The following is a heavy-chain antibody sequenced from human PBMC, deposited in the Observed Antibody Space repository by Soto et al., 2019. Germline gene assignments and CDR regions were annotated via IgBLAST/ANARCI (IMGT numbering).Heavy chain of an antibody. CDR2: IYYLGST. CDR3: ARDGYDGSGSPYPAY. V-gene: IGHV4-59*01. CDR1: GGSMSEYF. Sequence: SETLSLTCSVSGGSMSEYFWSWIRQSPGKGLEWIGYIYYLGSTDYSPSLKSRVTISVDTSKRQFSLRLTSVTAADTAVYYCARDGYDGSGSPYPAYWGPGTQVTVSS. J-gene: IGHJ4*02. D-gene: IGHD3-10*01.